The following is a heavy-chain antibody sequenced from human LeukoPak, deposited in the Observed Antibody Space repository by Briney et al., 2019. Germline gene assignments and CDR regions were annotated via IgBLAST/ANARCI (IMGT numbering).Heavy chain of an antibody. CDR2: IKNQTDGGTT. CDR1: GFTFTYAW. D-gene: IGHD5/OR15-5a*01. J-gene: IGHJ4*02. V-gene: IGHV3-15*01. CDR3: TISVSHIDY. Sequence: GGSVRLSCAASGFTFTYAWMSWVRHAPGKGLEWVGRIKNQTDGGTTDYGSPVKGSFTISREDSKKTLFLQINTLKTEDTAIYYCTISVSHIDYWGQGTLVTVSS.